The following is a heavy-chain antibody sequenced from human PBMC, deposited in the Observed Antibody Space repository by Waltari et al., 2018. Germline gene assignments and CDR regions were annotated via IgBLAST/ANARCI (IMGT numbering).Heavy chain of an antibody. J-gene: IGHJ3*02. V-gene: IGHV4-59*11. D-gene: IGHD3-9*01. CDR1: GGSISRPY. Sequence: QVQLQESGPGLVKPSGTLSLTCTFSGGSISRPYWRWIRQPPGKGLECIGYIYYSGSTNYNPSLKSRVTISVDTSKNQFSLKLSSVTAADTAVYYCARAGDDILTDDAFDIWGQGTMVTVSS. CDR2: IYYSGST. CDR3: ARAGDDILTDDAFDI.